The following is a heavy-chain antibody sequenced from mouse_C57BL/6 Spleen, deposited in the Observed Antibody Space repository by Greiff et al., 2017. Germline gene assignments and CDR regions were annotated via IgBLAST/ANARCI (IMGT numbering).Heavy chain of an antibody. CDR1: GFTFSDYY. CDR3: ARQEAGEAMDY. CDR2: ISNGGGST. J-gene: IGHJ4*01. V-gene: IGHV5-12*01. Sequence: EVKVEESGGGLVQPGGSLKLSCAASGFTFSDYYMYWVRQTPEKRLEWVAYISNGGGSTYYPDTVKGRFTISRDNAKNTLYLQMSRLKSEDTAMYYCARQEAGEAMDYWGQGTSVTVSS.